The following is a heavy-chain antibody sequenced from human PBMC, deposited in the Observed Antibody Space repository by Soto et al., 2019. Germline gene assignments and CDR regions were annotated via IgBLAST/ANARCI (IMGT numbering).Heavy chain of an antibody. J-gene: IGHJ5*02. V-gene: IGHV1-8*01. Sequence: GASVKVSCKASGYTFTSYDINWVRQATGQGLEWMGWMNPNSGNTGYAQKFQGRVTMTRNTSISTAYMELSSLRSEDTAVYYCAIYDGSGSYYTPNWFDPWGQGTLVTVSS. D-gene: IGHD3-10*01. CDR2: MNPNSGNT. CDR3: AIYDGSGSYYTPNWFDP. CDR1: GYTFTSYD.